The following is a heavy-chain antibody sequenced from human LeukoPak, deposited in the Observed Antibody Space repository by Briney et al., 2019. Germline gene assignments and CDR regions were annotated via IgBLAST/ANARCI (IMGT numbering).Heavy chain of an antibody. Sequence: SETLSLTCAVYGGSFSGYYWSWVRQPPGKGLEWIGEINHSGSTNYNPSLKSRVTISVDTSKNQFSLKLSSVTAADTAVYYCARAGNRGVRGVMRYYMDVWGKGTTVTVSS. CDR2: INHSGST. V-gene: IGHV4-34*01. J-gene: IGHJ6*03. CDR1: GGSFSGYY. CDR3: ARAGNRGVRGVMRYYMDV. D-gene: IGHD3-10*01.